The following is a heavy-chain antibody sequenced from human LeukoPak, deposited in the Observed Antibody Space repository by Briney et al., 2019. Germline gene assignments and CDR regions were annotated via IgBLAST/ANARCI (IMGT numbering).Heavy chain of an antibody. CDR3: ARASSGNYSYYYMDV. Sequence: GSLRLSCAASGFTFRSYAMHWVRQPPGKGLEWIGEINHSGSTNYNPSLKSRVTISVDTSKNQFSLKLSSATAADTAVYYCARASSGNYSYYYMDVWGKGPTVTVSS. J-gene: IGHJ6*03. V-gene: IGHV4-34*01. D-gene: IGHD3-10*01. CDR1: GFTFRSYA. CDR2: INHSGST.